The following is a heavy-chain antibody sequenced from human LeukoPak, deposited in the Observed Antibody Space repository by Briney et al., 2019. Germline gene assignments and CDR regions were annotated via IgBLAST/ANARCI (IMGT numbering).Heavy chain of an antibody. CDR2: MNPNSGNT. CDR3: ARDDGDFWSGAVYMDV. D-gene: IGHD3-3*01. J-gene: IGHJ6*03. Sequence: ASVKVSCKASGYTFTSYDINWVRQATGQGLEWMGWMNPNSGNTGYAQKFQCRVTMTRKTSISTAYMELSSLRSEDTAVYYCARDDGDFWSGAVYMDVWGKGTTVTVSS. V-gene: IGHV1-8*01. CDR1: GYTFTSYD.